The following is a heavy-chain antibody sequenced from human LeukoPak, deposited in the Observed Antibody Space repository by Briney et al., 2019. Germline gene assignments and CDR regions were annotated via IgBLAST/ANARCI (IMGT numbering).Heavy chain of an antibody. CDR3: ARHGHYDLWRELYYYCYYMDV. CDR2: INAGNGNT. CDR1: GYTFTSYA. V-gene: IGHV1-3*01. J-gene: IGHJ6*03. Sequence: ASVKVSCKASGYTFTSYAMHWVRRAPGQRLEWMGWINAGNGNTKYSQKFQGRVTITRDTSASTAYMELSSLRSEDTAVYYCARHGHYDLWRELYYYCYYMDVWGKGTTVTVSS. D-gene: IGHD3-3*01.